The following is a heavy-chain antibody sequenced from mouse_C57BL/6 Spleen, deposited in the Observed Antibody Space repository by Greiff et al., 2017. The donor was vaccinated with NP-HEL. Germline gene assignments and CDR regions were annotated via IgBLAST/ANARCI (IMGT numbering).Heavy chain of an antibody. V-gene: IGHV1-55*01. CDR2: IYPGSGST. CDR1: GYTFTSYW. J-gene: IGHJ3*01. Sequence: VQLQQPGAELVKPGASVKMSCKASGYTFTSYWITWVKQRPGQGLEWIGDIYPGSGSTNYNEKFKSKATLTVDTSSSTAYMQLSSLTSEDSAVYYCARPPLGRGAWFAYWGQGTLVTVSA. D-gene: IGHD4-1*01. CDR3: ARPPLGRGAWFAY.